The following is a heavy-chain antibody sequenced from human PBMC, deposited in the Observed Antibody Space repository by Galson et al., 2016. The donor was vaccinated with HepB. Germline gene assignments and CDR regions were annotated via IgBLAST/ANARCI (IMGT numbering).Heavy chain of an antibody. CDR3: ARSRGWPLYYFDY. CDR2: FYYTGIP. J-gene: IGHJ4*02. V-gene: IGHV4-59*01. D-gene: IGHD6-19*01. CDR1: GGSMIGYS. Sequence: SETLSLTCTVSGGSMIGYSWSWIRQSPGKGLEWIGYFYYTGIPNYSPSLKSRVAISGDTSKNQFSLRVRSVTAADTAVFYGARSRGWPLYYFDYWGQGILVTGSS.